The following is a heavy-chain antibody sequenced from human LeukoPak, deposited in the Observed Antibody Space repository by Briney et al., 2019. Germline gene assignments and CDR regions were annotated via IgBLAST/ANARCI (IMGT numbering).Heavy chain of an antibody. CDR2: ISASGGKT. J-gene: IGHJ4*02. CDR3: AKWTRTTLFRGDRARFDS. V-gene: IGHV3-23*01. D-gene: IGHD3-10*01. Sequence: GGSLRLSCAASGFIFNDYAMSWVRQVPGKGLECVSVISASGGKTYYADSVKGRFTFSRDTSKTTISLQMNSLRVEDSAVYYCAKWTRTTLFRGDRARFDSWGQGTLVTVSS. CDR1: GFIFNDYA.